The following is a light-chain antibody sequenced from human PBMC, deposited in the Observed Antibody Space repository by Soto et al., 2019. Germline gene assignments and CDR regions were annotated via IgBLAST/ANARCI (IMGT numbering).Light chain of an antibody. CDR1: SSDVGGYNY. CDR3: SSYTSRV. J-gene: IGLJ3*02. V-gene: IGLV2-14*01. CDR2: EVS. Sequence: QSALTQPASESGSPGQSITISCTGTSSDVGGYNYVSWYQQHPGKAPKLMIYEVSNRPSGVSNRFSGSKSGNTASLTISGLQAEDEADYYCSSYTSRVFGGGTKVTVL.